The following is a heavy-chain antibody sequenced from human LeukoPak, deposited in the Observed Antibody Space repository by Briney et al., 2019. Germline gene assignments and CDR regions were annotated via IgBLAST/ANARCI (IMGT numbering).Heavy chain of an antibody. D-gene: IGHD3-3*01. J-gene: IGHJ4*02. CDR2: IYYSGST. CDR1: GGSISSSTYY. CDR3: ARPEGDFWSGYSF. V-gene: IGHV4-39*01. Sequence: SETLSLTCNASGGSISSSTYYWGWIRQPPRKGLEWIGSIYYSGSTYYNPSLKSRVTISVDTSKNQFSLSLNSVTAADTAVYYCARPEGDFWSGYSFWGQGTLVTVSS.